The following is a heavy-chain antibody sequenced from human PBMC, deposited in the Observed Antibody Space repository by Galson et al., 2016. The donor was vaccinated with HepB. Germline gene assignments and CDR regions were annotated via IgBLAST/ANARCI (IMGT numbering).Heavy chain of an antibody. V-gene: IGHV3-74*03. D-gene: IGHD1-26*01. CDR3: ARAPVGATTDNWVDS. CDR2: ISNDGSSI. J-gene: IGHJ5*01. CDR1: GFTFSLYW. Sequence: SLRLSCAASGFTFSLYWMHWVRQAPGKGLVWVSRISNDGSSIAYADSVKGRFTISRDNAKKTLNLNMNSLRAEDTAVYYCARAPVGATTDNWVDSWGQGTLVTVSS.